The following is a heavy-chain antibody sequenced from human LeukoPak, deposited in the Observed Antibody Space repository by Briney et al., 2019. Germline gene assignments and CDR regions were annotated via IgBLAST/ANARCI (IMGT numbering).Heavy chain of an antibody. V-gene: IGHV3-30*04. CDR1: GFTFSSYA. CDR3: AREGYSNYFGY. CDR2: ISYDGSNK. J-gene: IGHJ4*02. D-gene: IGHD4-11*01. Sequence: GRSLRLSCAASGFTFSSYAMHWVRQAPGKGLEWVAVISYDGSNKYYADSVKGRFTISRDNSKNTLYLQMNSLRAEDTAVYYCAREGYSNYFGYWGQGTLVTVSS.